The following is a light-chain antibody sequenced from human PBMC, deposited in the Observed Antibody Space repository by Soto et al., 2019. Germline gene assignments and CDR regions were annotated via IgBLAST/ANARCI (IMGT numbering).Light chain of an antibody. CDR3: AAWDDSLSGHWG. Sequence: QSVLTQPPSASGTPGQRVTISCSGSSSNIGSNYVYWYQQFPGTAPKLLIYRNNQRPSGVPDRFSGSKSGTSASLAISGLRSEDEADYYCAAWDDSLSGHWGFGGGTKLTVL. J-gene: IGLJ3*02. CDR2: RNN. CDR1: SSNIGSNY. V-gene: IGLV1-47*01.